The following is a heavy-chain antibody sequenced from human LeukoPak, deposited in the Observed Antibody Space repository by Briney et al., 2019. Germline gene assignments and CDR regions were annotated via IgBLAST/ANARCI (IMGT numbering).Heavy chain of an antibody. D-gene: IGHD4-17*01. V-gene: IGHV4-59*01. Sequence: PSETLSLTCTLSGRSINSYYWSWVRQPPGKGLEWIGYIYYSGSTDYNPSLKRRVTISVDTSKNQFSLNLSSVTAADRAMYDCARGFAYGDTGSFDFWGQGTLVTVSS. CDR1: GRSINSYY. J-gene: IGHJ4*02. CDR2: IYYSGST. CDR3: ARGFAYGDTGSFDF.